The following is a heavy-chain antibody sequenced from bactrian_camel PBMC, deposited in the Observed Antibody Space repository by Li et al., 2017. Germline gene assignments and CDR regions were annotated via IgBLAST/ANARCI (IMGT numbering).Heavy chain of an antibody. J-gene: IGHJ4*01. Sequence: QLVESGGGSVQAGGSLRLSCIVSGYTFSANGCMGWFRQAPGNAREGVAAIAPATGTTFYSDSVKGRFTISHVNANNTLHLQMNSLKPEDTAVYYCAAVT. CDR2: IAPATGTT. V-gene: IGHV3S1*01. CDR1: GYTFSANGC.